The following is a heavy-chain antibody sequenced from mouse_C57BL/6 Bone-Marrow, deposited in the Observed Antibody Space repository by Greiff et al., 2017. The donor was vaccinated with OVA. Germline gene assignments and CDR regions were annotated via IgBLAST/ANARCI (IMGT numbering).Heavy chain of an antibody. CDR1: GYTFTSYW. V-gene: IGHV1-55*01. CDR2: IYPGSGST. Sequence: QVQLKQPGAELVKPGASVKMSCKASGYTFTSYWITWVKQRPGQGLEWIGDIYPGSGSTNYNEKFKSKATLTVDTSSSTAYMQLSSLTSEDSAVYYCASWGYYYGSSFDYWGQGTTLTVSS. D-gene: IGHD1-1*01. CDR3: ASWGYYYGSSFDY. J-gene: IGHJ2*01.